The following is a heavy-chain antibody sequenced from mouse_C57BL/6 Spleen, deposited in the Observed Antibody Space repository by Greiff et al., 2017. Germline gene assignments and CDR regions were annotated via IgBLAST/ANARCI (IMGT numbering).Heavy chain of an antibody. Sequence: EVMLVESGGGLVQPGGSLSLSCAASGFTFTDYYMSWVRQPPGKALEWLGFIRNKANGYTTEYSASVKGRFTISRDKSQSILYLQMNALRAEDSASYYCARWSGTFDYWGQGTPLTVSS. J-gene: IGHJ2*01. CDR1: GFTFTDYY. CDR2: IRNKANGYTT. V-gene: IGHV7-3*01. D-gene: IGHD4-1*01. CDR3: ARWSGTFDY.